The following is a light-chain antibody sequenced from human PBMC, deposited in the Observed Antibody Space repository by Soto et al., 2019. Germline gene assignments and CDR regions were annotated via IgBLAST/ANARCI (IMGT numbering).Light chain of an antibody. Sequence: EIVMTQSPATLSVSPGERATLSCRASQSVSSNLAWYQQKPGQAPRLLIYGASTRATGIPARFSGSGSGTEVSLTISSLQSEYFAVYYCQQYNNWLPITCGQGTRLEIK. V-gene: IGKV3-15*01. CDR2: GAS. CDR3: QQYNNWLPIT. J-gene: IGKJ5*01. CDR1: QSVSSN.